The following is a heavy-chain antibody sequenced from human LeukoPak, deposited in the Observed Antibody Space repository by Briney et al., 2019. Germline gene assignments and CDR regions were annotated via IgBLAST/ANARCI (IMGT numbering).Heavy chain of an antibody. D-gene: IGHD3-16*01. CDR1: GGSISSYY. V-gene: IGHV4-59*01. CDR3: ARETSQKGAHYMDV. J-gene: IGHJ6*03. Sequence: SETLSLTCTVSGGSISSYYWSWIRQPPGKGLEWIGYIYYSGSTNYNPSLKSRVTISVDTSKNQFSLKLSSVTAADAAVYYCARETSQKGAHYMDVWGKGTTVTISS. CDR2: IYYSGST.